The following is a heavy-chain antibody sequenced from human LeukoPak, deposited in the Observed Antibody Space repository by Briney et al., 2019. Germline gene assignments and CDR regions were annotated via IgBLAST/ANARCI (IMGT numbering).Heavy chain of an antibody. CDR1: GVSISRTTYY. CDR3: ARGRVSNDFWSGYSHNWFDP. V-gene: IGHV4-39*07. Sequence: SETLSLTCTLAGVSISRTTYYWAWIRQSPGRGLEWFGEIDPNGNTKYNPSLETRVTISLDTSKNQFSLRLSSVTAADTAVYYCARGRVSNDFWSGYSHNWFDPWGQGALVAVSS. J-gene: IGHJ5*02. D-gene: IGHD3-3*01. CDR2: IDPNGNT.